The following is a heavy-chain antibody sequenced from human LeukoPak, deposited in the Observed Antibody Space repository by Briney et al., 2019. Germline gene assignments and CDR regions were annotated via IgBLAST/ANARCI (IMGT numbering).Heavy chain of an antibody. CDR1: GFTFSDYY. Sequence: GGSLRLSCAASGFTFSDYYMSWIRQAPGKGLEWVSYISSSGSTTYYADSVKGRFTISRDNSKNTLYFQMNSLRAEDTAVYYCARGTWILGAFDMWGQGTMVTVSS. V-gene: IGHV3-11*04. D-gene: IGHD2-2*03. CDR3: ARGTWILGAFDM. CDR2: ISSSGSTT. J-gene: IGHJ3*02.